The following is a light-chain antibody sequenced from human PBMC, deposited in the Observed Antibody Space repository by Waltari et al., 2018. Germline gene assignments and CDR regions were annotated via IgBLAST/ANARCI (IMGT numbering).Light chain of an antibody. CDR2: DVS. J-gene: IGLJ2*01. CDR1: SSDIGSYIY. V-gene: IGLV2-14*03. CDR3: NSYTSSNTLV. Sequence: QSALTQPASVPGSPGPSTTISCTGTSSDIGSYIYVSWYQQHPGKAPKLMIYDVSNRPSGVSSRFSGSKSGNTASLTISGLQTEDEADYYCNSYTSSNTLVFGGGTKLTVL.